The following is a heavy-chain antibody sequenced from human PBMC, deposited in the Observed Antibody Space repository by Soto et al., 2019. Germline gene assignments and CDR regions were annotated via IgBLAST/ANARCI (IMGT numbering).Heavy chain of an antibody. J-gene: IGHJ6*02. D-gene: IGHD2-2*01. CDR3: ARSLVVPAAIGLYYYYGMDV. V-gene: IGHV1-2*04. CDR2: INPNSGGT. Sequence: ASMKVSCKASGYTFTGYYMHWVRQAPGQGLEWLGWINPNSGGTNYAQKFQGWVTMTRDTSISTAYMELSRLRSDDTAVYYCARSLVVPAAIGLYYYYGMDVWGQGTTVTVSS. CDR1: GYTFTGYY.